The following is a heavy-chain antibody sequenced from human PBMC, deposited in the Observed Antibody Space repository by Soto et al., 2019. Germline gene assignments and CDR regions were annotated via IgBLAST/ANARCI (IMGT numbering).Heavy chain of an antibody. CDR2: IIPIFGTA. D-gene: IGHD3-22*01. V-gene: IGHV1-69*13. CDR3: ARDPYYYDSSGSAPLWWFDP. J-gene: IGHJ5*02. Sequence: ASVKVSCKASGGTFSSYAISWVRQAPGQGLEWMGGIIPIFGTANYAQKFQGRVTITADESTSTAYMELSSLRSEDTAVYYCARDPYYYDSSGSAPLWWFDPWGKGTLVTVSS. CDR1: GGTFSSYA.